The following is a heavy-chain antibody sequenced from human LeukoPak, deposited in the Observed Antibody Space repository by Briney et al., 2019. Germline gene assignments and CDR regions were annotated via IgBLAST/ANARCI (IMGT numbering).Heavy chain of an antibody. CDR3: AKDKGLELEEDYFDY. J-gene: IGHJ4*02. V-gene: IGHV3-30-3*01. D-gene: IGHD1-7*01. CDR2: ISYDGSNK. Sequence: GGSLRLSCAASGFTFSSYAMHWVRQAPGKGLEWVAVISYDGSNKYYADSVKGRFTTSRDNSKNTLYLQLNSLRAEDTAVYYCAKDKGLELEEDYFDYWGQGTLVTVSS. CDR1: GFTFSSYA.